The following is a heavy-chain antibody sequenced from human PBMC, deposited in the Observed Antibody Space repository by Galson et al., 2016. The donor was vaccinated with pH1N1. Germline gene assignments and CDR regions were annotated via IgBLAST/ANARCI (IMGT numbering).Heavy chain of an antibody. Sequence: SVKVSCKASGYTFPNYFMHWVRQAPGQGLEWMGLINPSSGETTYAQKFQGRVTMTRDRSTSTVYMELSSLRSGDTAVYYCARKICTSTSCVFDYWGQGTLVSVTS. CDR1: GYTFPNYF. CDR2: INPSSGET. J-gene: IGHJ4*02. CDR3: ARKICTSTSCVFDY. D-gene: IGHD2-8*01. V-gene: IGHV1-46*01.